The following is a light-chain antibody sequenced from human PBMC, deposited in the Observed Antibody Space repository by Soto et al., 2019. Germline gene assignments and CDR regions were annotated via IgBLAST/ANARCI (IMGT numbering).Light chain of an antibody. CDR3: HKRQSWPRT. V-gene: IGKV3-11*01. CDR1: QYINTR. CDR2: QTS. Sequence: EMVLTQSPATLSSFPGDGVTLSGRASQYINTRLAWYQHRPGQAPRLLIYQTSIRAAGIPARFRASGSGKAFTLTISDVQPEDFALYYCHKRQSWPRTFGQGTKVDIK. J-gene: IGKJ1*01.